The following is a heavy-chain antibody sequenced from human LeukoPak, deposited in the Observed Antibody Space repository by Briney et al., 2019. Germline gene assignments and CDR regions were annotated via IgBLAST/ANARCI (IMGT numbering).Heavy chain of an antibody. V-gene: IGHV3-74*01. CDR1: GFTFSGYW. CDR3: AELGITMIGGV. Sequence: GGSLRLSCAASGFTFSGYWMHWVRQAPGKGLVWVSRINSDGSSTTYADSVKGRFTISRDNAKNSLYLQMNSLRAEDTAVYYCAELGITMIGGVWGKGTTVTISS. D-gene: IGHD3-10*02. J-gene: IGHJ6*04. CDR2: INSDGSST.